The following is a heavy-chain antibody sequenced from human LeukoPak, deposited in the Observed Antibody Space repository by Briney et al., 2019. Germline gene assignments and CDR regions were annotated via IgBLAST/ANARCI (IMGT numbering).Heavy chain of an antibody. D-gene: IGHD5-24*01. CDR2: ISSSSNTI. CDR3: AKAISSIEMATTTGFDY. V-gene: IGHV3-48*01. CDR1: GFTLSSYT. J-gene: IGHJ4*02. Sequence: GGSLRLACAASGFTLSSYTLNWVRQAPGKGLEWVSYISSSSNTIYYADSVKGRFTISRDNAKNSLYLQMNNLRAEDTAVYYCAKAISSIEMATTTGFDYWGQGTLVTVSS.